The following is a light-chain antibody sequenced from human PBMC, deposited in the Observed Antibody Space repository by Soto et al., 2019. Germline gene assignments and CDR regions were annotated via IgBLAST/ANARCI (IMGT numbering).Light chain of an antibody. CDR2: DAS. CDR3: QQRSSWPLT. J-gene: IGKJ4*01. V-gene: IGKV3-11*01. CDR1: QSVSSF. Sequence: EIVLTQSPATLSLSPGERAILSCGASQSVSSFLAWYQQRPGQAPRLLIYDASKRATGIPARFSGSGFGTDFTRTISSLEPEDFAVNYCQQRSSWPLTFGGGTKLEIK.